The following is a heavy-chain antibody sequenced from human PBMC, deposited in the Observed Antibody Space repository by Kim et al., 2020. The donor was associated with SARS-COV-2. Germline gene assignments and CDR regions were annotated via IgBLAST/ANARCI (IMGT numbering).Heavy chain of an antibody. CDR1: GFTFSSYA. CDR2: ISGSGGST. Sequence: GGSLRLSCAASGFTFSSYAMSWVRQAPGKGLEWVSAISGSGGSTYYADSVKGRFTISRDNSKNTLYLQMNSLRAEDTAVYYCAKVEGRQLRVYYYYGMDVWGQGTTVTVSS. V-gene: IGHV3-23*01. CDR3: AKVEGRQLRVYYYYGMDV. D-gene: IGHD6-6*01. J-gene: IGHJ6*02.